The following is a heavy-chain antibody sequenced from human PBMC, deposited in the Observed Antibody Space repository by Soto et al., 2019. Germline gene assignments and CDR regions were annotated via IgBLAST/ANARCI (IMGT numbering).Heavy chain of an antibody. CDR1: GFMSPNYN. J-gene: IGHJ4*02. V-gene: IGHV1-3*01. D-gene: IGHD4-17*01. Sequence: ASVNVSCKASGFMSPNYNFHWVRQAPGQSLEWMGRVSAGNGNTQYSQKFQGRVTISRNTSATTAFMELSSLGSEDTAVYYCATDYGSNWRLWGQGTLVTVSS. CDR2: VSAGNGNT. CDR3: ATDYGSNWRL.